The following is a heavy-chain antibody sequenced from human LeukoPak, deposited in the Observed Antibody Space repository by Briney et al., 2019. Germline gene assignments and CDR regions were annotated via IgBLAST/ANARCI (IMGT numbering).Heavy chain of an antibody. CDR3: ARAHHPSIAVAGGXDY. D-gene: IGHD6-19*01. V-gene: IGHV3-30-3*01. CDR1: GFTFSSYA. J-gene: IGHJ4*02. CDR2: ISYDGSNK. Sequence: PGGSLRLSCAASGFTFSSYAMHWVRQAPGKGLEWVAVISYDGSNKYYADSVKGRFTISRDNSKNTLYLQMNSLRAEDTAVYYCARAHHPSIAVAGGXDYWGQGTLVTVSS.